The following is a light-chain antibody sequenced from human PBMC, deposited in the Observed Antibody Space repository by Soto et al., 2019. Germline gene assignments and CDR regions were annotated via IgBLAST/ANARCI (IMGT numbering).Light chain of an antibody. CDR3: QQSYSTHPT. CDR2: AAS. Sequence: DTQMTQSQSFLCASVGARATSTFLASQSISSYLNWYQQKPGKAPKLLIYAASSLQSGVPSRFSGSGSGTDFTLTISSLQPEDFATYYCQQSYSTHPTFGQGTGLEIK. CDR1: QSISSY. J-gene: IGKJ5*01. V-gene: IGKV1-39*01.